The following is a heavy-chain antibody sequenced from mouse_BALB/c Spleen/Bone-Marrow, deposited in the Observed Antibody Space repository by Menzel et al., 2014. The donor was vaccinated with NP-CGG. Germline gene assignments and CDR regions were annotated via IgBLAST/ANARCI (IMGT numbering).Heavy chain of an antibody. V-gene: IGHV14-3*02. J-gene: IGHJ3*01. CDR3: ASSAYY. D-gene: IGHD2-10*01. CDR1: GFNIKDTY. Sequence: EVKLEESGAELVKPGASVKLSCTASGFNIKDTYMHWVKQRPERGLEWIGRIDPANGNTKYDPKFQGKATITADTSSNTAYLQLSSLTSEDTAVYYCASSAYYWGQGTLVTVSA. CDR2: IDPANGNT.